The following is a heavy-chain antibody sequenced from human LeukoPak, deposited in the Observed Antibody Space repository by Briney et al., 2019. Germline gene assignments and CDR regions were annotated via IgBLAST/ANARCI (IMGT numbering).Heavy chain of an antibody. Sequence: SGPTLVNPTQTLTLTCTFSGFSLSTSGMCVSWIRQPPEKALEWLARIDWDDDKYYSTSLKTRLTISKDTSKNQVVLTITSMDPVDTATYFCARLNTKSHCSGGSCYSRYFDYWGRGTLVTVSS. D-gene: IGHD2-15*01. V-gene: IGHV2-70*11. CDR3: ARLNTKSHCSGGSCYSRYFDY. CDR1: GFSLSTSGMC. CDR2: IDWDDDK. J-gene: IGHJ4*02.